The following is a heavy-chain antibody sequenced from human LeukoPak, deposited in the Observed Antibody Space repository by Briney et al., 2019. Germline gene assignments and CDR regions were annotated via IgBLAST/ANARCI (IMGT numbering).Heavy chain of an antibody. CDR1: GFTFSSYG. V-gene: IGHV3-33*01. D-gene: IGHD2-21*02. Sequence: GGSLRLSCAASGFTFSSYGIHWVRQAPGKGREWVAVIWHDGRNKYYADSVKGRFTISRDNSKNTVLLQMNSLRAEDTAIYYCARDWGSDEAIDYWGQGTLVTVS. CDR3: ARDWGSDEAIDY. CDR2: IWHDGRNK. J-gene: IGHJ4*02.